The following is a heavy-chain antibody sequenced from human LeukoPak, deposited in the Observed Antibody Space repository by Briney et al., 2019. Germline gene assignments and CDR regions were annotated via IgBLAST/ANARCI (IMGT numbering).Heavy chain of an antibody. CDR1: VGSISCSSFY. CDR2: INYSGSS. J-gene: IGHJ4*02. V-gene: IGHV4-39*01. Sequence: SETLSLACSVSVGSISCSSFYWGWIRQPPGKGLEWIGSINYSGSSHYNPSLKSRVTISVDTSKNQFSLMLSSVTAADTPVYYCARREGAPKNFDFWGQGSLVTVSS. CDR3: ARREGAPKNFDF.